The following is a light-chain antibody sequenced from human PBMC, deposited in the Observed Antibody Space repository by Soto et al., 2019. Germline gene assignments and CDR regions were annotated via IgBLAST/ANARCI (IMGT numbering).Light chain of an antibody. CDR3: GTWDSSLSDSWV. V-gene: IGLV1-51*02. CDR1: SSNIGNNY. Sequence: QSVLTQPPSVSAAPGQKVTISCSGSSSNIGNNYVSWYQQLPGTAPKLLIYENNKRPSGIPDRFSGSKSGTSATLGITGLQTGDEADYYCGTWDSSLSDSWVFGGGTKLTVL. CDR2: ENN. J-gene: IGLJ3*02.